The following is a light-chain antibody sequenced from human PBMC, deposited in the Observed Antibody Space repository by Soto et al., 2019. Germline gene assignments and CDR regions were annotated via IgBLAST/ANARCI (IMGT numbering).Light chain of an antibody. J-gene: IGLJ2*01. CDR3: SSYTSSSTLV. CDR2: DVS. V-gene: IGLV2-14*01. CDR1: SSDVGGYNY. Sequence: QSVLTQPASVSGSPGQSITISCTGTSSDVGGYNYVSWYQQHPGKAPKLMIYDVSNRPSGVSNRFSGSKSGNTASLTISGLQAVYEADYYCSSYTSSSTLVFGGGTMVTVL.